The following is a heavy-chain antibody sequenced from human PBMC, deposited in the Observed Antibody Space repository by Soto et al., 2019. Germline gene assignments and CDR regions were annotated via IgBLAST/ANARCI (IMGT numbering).Heavy chain of an antibody. Sequence: GGSLRLSCAASGFTVSSNYMSWVRQAPGKGLEWVANIKQDGSEKYYVDSVKGRFTISRDNAKNSLYLQMNSLRAEDTAVYYCAAEGYDSSGLYYYYGMDVWGQGTTVTVSS. CDR2: IKQDGSEK. CDR3: AAEGYDSSGLYYYYGMDV. D-gene: IGHD3-22*01. J-gene: IGHJ6*02. CDR1: GFTVSSNY. V-gene: IGHV3-7*01.